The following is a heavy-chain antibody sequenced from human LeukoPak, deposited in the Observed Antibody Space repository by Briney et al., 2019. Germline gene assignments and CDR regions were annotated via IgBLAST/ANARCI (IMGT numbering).Heavy chain of an antibody. J-gene: IGHJ4*02. CDR1: GFTFSSYG. Sequence: GGSLRLSCAASGFTFSSYGMHWVRQAPGKGLEWVSYISSSSSSIHYADSVKGRFTISRDNAKNSLYLQMNSLRAEDTAVYYCARDRGDFWSGYYTNYFDHWGQETLVTVSS. CDR3: ARDRGDFWSGYYTNYFDH. CDR2: ISSSSSSI. V-gene: IGHV3-48*01. D-gene: IGHD3-3*01.